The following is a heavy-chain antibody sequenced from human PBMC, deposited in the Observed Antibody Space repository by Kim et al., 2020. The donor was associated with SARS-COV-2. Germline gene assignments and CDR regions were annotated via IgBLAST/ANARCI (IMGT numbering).Heavy chain of an antibody. CDR3: ASGYRDSSGYSGRRGRGDAFDI. CDR2: ISYDGSNK. Sequence: GGSLRLSCAASGFTFSSYAMHWVRQAPGKGLEWVAVISYDGSNKYYADSVKGRLTISRDNSKNTLYLQMNSLRAEDTAVYYCASGYRDSSGYSGRRGRGDAFDIWGQGTMVTVSS. J-gene: IGHJ3*02. V-gene: IGHV3-30-3*01. D-gene: IGHD3-22*01. CDR1: GFTFSSYA.